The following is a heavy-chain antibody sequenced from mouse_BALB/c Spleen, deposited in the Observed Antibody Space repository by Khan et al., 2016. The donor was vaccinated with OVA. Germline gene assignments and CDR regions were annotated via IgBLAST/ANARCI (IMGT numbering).Heavy chain of an antibody. V-gene: IGHV1-7*01. CDR1: GYTFINYC. D-gene: IGHD1-1*02. CDR2: INPSIGAT. CDR3: GRRGLRWDCDY. J-gene: IGHJ2*01. Sequence: QVQLQQSGAELAKPGASVKMSCKASGYTFINYCILWVKQRPGQGLEWIGYINPSIGATENNQNFKDKATLTADKSSSTSYMQLRSLTSEDSAVYYGGRRGLRWDCDYWGQGTTLTVAS.